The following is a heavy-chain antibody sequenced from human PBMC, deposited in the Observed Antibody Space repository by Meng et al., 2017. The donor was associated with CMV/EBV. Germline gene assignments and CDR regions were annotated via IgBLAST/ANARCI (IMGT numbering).Heavy chain of an antibody. CDR2: ISAYNGNT. CDR1: GYTFTSYV. D-gene: IGHD3-22*01. Sequence: ASVQVSCKASGYTFTSYVISWVRQAPGQGLEWMGWISAYNGNTNYAQKLQGRVTMTTDTSTSPAYMELRSLRSDDTAVYYCARRYYYDSSGYYYYFYYWGQGTMVTVSS. CDR3: ARRYYYDSSGYYYYFYY. V-gene: IGHV1-18*01. J-gene: IGHJ4*02.